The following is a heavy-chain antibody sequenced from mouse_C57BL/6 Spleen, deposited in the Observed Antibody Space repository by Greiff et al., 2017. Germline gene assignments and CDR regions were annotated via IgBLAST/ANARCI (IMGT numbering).Heavy chain of an antibody. Sequence: EVKLMESGPGLVKPSQSLSLTCSVTGYSITSGYYWNWIRQFPGNKLEWMGYISYDGSNNYNPSLKNRISITRDTSKNQFFLKLNSVTTEDTATYYCARETGYYEESWFAYWGQGTLVTVSA. CDR2: ISYDGSN. J-gene: IGHJ3*01. D-gene: IGHD2-3*01. CDR1: GYSITSGYY. V-gene: IGHV3-6*01. CDR3: ARETGYYEESWFAY.